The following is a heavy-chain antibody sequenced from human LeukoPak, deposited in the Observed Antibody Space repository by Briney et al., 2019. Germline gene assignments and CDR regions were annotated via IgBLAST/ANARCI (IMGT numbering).Heavy chain of an antibody. CDR1: GGSISSYY. J-gene: IGHJ4*02. V-gene: IGHV4-59*01. CDR3: ARDQGAAAPHYFDY. CDR2: IYYSGST. Sequence: PSETLSLTCTVSGGSISSYYWSWIRQPPGKGLEWIGYIYYSGSTNYNPSLKSRVTISVDTSKNQFSLKLSSVTAADTAVYYCARDQGAAAPHYFDYWGQGTLVTVSS. D-gene: IGHD6-13*01.